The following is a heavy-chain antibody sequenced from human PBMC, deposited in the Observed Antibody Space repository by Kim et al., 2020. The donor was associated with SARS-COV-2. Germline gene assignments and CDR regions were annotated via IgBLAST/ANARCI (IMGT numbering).Heavy chain of an antibody. CDR3: AREGYYYDSSGYYFGFDP. CDR2: IKEDGSEK. V-gene: IGHV3-7*01. Sequence: GGSLRLSCDASGFTFSGYWMTWVRRAPGKGLEWVANIKEDGSEKNYLDSLRGRFTISRDNAKNSLYLQMHSLRADDTAVYYCAREGYYYDSSGYYFGFDPWGQGTRVTVSS. D-gene: IGHD3-22*01. CDR1: GFTFSGYW. J-gene: IGHJ5*02.